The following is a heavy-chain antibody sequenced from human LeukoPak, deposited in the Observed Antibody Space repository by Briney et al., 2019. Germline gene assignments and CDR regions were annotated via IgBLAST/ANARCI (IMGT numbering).Heavy chain of an antibody. D-gene: IGHD3-3*01. CDR2: MNPNSGNT. Sequence: ASVKVSCKASGYTFTSYDINWVRQATGQGLEWMGWMNPNSGNTGYAQKFQGRVTITRNTSISTAYMELSSLRSEDTAVYYCARPYDFWSGYSDAFDIWGQGTMVTVSS. J-gene: IGHJ3*02. CDR1: GYTFTSYD. V-gene: IGHV1-8*03. CDR3: ARPYDFWSGYSDAFDI.